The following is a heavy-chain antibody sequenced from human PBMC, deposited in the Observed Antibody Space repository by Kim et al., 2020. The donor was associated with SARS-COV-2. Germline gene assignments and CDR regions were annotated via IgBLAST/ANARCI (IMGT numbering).Heavy chain of an antibody. J-gene: IGHJ4*01. CDR2: ISGSGSII. V-gene: IGHV3-48*03. D-gene: IGHD5-12*01. CDR1: GFTFSSYE. CDR3: ARDQLRDGYDTGATFDY. Sequence: GGSLRLSCAASGFTFSSYEMNWVRQAPGKGLEWVSYISGSGSIIYYADSVRGRFTISRDNAKNSLYLQMNSLRAEDTAVYYCARDQLRDGYDTGATFDY.